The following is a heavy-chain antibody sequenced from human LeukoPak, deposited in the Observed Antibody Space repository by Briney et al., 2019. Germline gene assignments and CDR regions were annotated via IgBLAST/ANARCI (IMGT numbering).Heavy chain of an antibody. V-gene: IGHV3-23*01. Sequence: GGSLRLSCAASGFTFSSYAMSWVRQAPGKGLEWVSAISGSGGSTYYADSVKGRFTISRDNAKNSLYLQMNSLRAEDTAVYYCARDNAGYDYWGQGTLVTVSS. CDR1: GFTFSSYA. J-gene: IGHJ4*02. CDR3: ARDNAGYDY. D-gene: IGHD5-12*01. CDR2: ISGSGGST.